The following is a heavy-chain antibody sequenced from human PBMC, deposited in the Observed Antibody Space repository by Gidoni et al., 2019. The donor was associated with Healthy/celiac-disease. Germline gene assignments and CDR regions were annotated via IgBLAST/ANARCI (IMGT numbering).Heavy chain of an antibody. D-gene: IGHD3-3*01. CDR1: GFPFSSYA. Sequence: EVQLLESGGGLVQPGGSLRLSCAASGFPFSSYAMSWVRQAPGKGLEWVSAISGSGGSTYYADSVKGRFTISRDNSKNTLYLQMNSLRAEDTAVYYCAKDLRFLEWLPPDFDYWGQGTLVTVSS. CDR3: AKDLRFLEWLPPDFDY. J-gene: IGHJ4*02. V-gene: IGHV3-23*01. CDR2: ISGSGGST.